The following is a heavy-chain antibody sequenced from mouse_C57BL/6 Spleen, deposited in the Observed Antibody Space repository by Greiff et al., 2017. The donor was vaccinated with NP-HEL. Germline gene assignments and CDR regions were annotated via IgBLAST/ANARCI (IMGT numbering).Heavy chain of an antibody. CDR2: IYPGSGNT. CDR1: GYTFTDYY. V-gene: IGHV1-76*01. J-gene: IGHJ3*01. CDR3: AKTDYDPAWFAY. D-gene: IGHD2-4*01. Sequence: QVQLQQSGAELVRPGASVKLSCTASGYTFTDYYINWVKQRPGQGLEWIARIYPGSGNTYYNEKFKGKATLTAEKSSSTAYMQLSSLTSEDSAVYFCAKTDYDPAWFAYWGQGTLVTVSA.